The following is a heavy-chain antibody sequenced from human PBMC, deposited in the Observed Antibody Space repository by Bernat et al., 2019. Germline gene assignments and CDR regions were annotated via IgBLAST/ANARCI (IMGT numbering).Heavy chain of an antibody. Sequence: EVHLLESGGGLVQPGGSLRLSCAASGFTFSNYAMSWVRQAPGKGLEWVSTIGTSDDTYYVDSVRGRFTFSRDNSKRMLYLQMNSLRADDTAVYYCAKNYGLGVGTRRFDYWGQGIPVTVSS. J-gene: IGHJ4*02. CDR3: AKNYGLGVGTRRFDY. D-gene: IGHD3-10*01. V-gene: IGHV3-23*01. CDR2: IGTSDDT. CDR1: GFTFSNYA.